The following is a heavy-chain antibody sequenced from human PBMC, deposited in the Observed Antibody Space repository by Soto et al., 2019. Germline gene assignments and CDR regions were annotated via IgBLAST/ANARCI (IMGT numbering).Heavy chain of an antibody. CDR2: IYYSGST. CDR1: GGSISSGDYY. Sequence: SETLSLTCTVSGGSISSGDYYWSWIRQPPGKGLEWIGYIYYSGSTYYNPSLKSRVTISVDTSKNQFSLKLGSVTAADTAVYYCARDRIVVVPAAIPGLYYYYYGMDVWGQGTTVTVSS. J-gene: IGHJ6*02. D-gene: IGHD2-2*01. CDR3: ARDRIVVVPAAIPGLYYYYYGMDV. V-gene: IGHV4-30-4*01.